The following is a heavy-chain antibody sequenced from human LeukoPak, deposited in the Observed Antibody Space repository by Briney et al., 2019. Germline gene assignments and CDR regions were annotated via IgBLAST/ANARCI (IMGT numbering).Heavy chain of an antibody. J-gene: IGHJ6*02. D-gene: IGHD2-21*01. CDR3: ASLLLGDFYYYGMDV. CDR2: INSDGSST. Sequence: GGSLRLSCAASGFTFSSYWMHWVRQAPGKGLVWVSRINSDGSSTSYADSVKGRFTISRDNAKNTLYLQMNSLRAEDTAVYYCASLLLGDFYYYGMDVWGQGTTVTVSS. V-gene: IGHV3-74*01. CDR1: GFTFSSYW.